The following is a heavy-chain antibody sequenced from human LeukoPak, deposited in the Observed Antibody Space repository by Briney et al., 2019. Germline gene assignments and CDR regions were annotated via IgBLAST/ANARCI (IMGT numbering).Heavy chain of an antibody. J-gene: IGHJ6*02. V-gene: IGHV1-2*04. Sequence: GASVKVSCKASGYTFTGYYMHWVRQAPGQGLEWMGWINPNSGGTNYAQKFQGWVTMTRDTSISTAYMELSRLRSDDTAVYYCAREPIAVAGIPYYYYYGMDVWGQGTTVTVSS. CDR1: GYTFTGYY. CDR3: AREPIAVAGIPYYYYYGMDV. CDR2: INPNSGGT. D-gene: IGHD6-19*01.